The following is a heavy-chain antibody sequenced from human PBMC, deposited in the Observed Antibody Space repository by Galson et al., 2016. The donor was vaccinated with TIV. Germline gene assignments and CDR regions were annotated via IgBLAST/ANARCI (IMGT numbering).Heavy chain of an antibody. CDR1: GYTFTASY. CDR2: IDPNGGNA. J-gene: IGHJ4*02. V-gene: IGHV1-46*01. CDR3: VGVIIGAQAFDS. D-gene: IGHD7-27*01. Sequence: SVKVSCKASGYTFTASYMHWVRQAPGQGLEWMGIIDPNGGNASYPEKFQGRATMTSDTPTTTVYLQLSSLRSEDTALYYCVGVIIGAQAFDSCGQGTLVT.